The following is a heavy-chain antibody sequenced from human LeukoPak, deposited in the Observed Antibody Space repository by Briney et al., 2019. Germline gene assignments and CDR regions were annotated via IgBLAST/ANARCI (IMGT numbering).Heavy chain of an antibody. V-gene: IGHV4-39*07. CDR3: ARGKEHSYGPPGFDY. Sequence: SETLSLTCTVSGGSISSSSYYWGWIRQPPGKGLEWIGSIYYSGSTYYNPSLKSRVTISVDTSKNQFSLKLSSVTAADTAVYYCARGKEHSYGPPGFDYWGQGTLVTVSS. J-gene: IGHJ4*02. D-gene: IGHD5-18*01. CDR2: IYYSGST. CDR1: GGSISSSSYY.